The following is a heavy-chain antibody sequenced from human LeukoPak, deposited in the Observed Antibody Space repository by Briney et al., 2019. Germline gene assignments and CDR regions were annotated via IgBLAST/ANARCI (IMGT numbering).Heavy chain of an antibody. V-gene: IGHV4-39*07. Sequence: SEALSLTCTVSGGSISSSSYYWGWIRQPPGKGLEWIGSIHYSGSANYNPSLKSRVTISVDTSKNQFSLKLSSVTAADTAVYYCARGYCSGGSCYSYYYYNYMDVWGKGTTVTVSS. J-gene: IGHJ6*03. CDR2: IHYSGSA. CDR1: GGSISSSSYY. D-gene: IGHD2-15*01. CDR3: ARGYCSGGSCYSYYYYNYMDV.